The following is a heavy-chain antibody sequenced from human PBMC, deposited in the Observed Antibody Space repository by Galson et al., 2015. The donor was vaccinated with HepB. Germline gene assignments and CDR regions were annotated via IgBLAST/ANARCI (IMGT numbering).Heavy chain of an antibody. Sequence: SLRLSCAASGFNFAHYGMHWVRQAPGKGLEWVAFVSNDGTKTYYADSVKGRFTISRDNSQNTVSFQLNSLRLEDTGVYYCAKDGRSRSAHGDRFHHWGQGTLVTASA. CDR3: AKDGRSRSAHGDRFHH. V-gene: IGHV3-30*18. CDR1: GFNFAHYG. CDR2: VSNDGTKT. D-gene: IGHD1-26*01. J-gene: IGHJ4*02.